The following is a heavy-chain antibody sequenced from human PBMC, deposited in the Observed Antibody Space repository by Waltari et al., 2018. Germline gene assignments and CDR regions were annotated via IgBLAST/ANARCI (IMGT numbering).Heavy chain of an antibody. CDR3: ARGSSGYYLEYFQH. CDR2: IKQDGSEK. D-gene: IGHD3-22*01. CDR1: GFTFRSQW. Sequence: EVKLVESGGGLVQLGGSLRLSCADPGFTFRSQWMRWVRQAPGKGLEWLANIKQDGSEKYYVDSVKGRFTISRDNAKNSLYLQMNSLRAEDTAVYYCARGSSGYYLEYFQHWGQGTLVTVSS. V-gene: IGHV3-7*01. J-gene: IGHJ1*01.